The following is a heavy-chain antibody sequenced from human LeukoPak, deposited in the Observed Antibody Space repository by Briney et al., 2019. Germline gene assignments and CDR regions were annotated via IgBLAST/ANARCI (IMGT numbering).Heavy chain of an antibody. Sequence: SETLSLTCTVSGGSISSYYWSWIRQPPGKGLEWIGYIYSSGSTNYNPSLKSRVTISVDTSKNQFSLKLSSVTAADTAVYYCARLEQWLIPGRVDYWGQGTLVTVSS. D-gene: IGHD6-19*01. J-gene: IGHJ4*02. V-gene: IGHV4-59*08. CDR3: ARLEQWLIPGRVDY. CDR2: IYSSGST. CDR1: GGSISSYY.